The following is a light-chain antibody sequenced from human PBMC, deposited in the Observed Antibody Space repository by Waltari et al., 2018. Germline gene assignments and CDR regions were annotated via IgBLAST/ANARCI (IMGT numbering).Light chain of an antibody. CDR2: DVS. J-gene: IGLJ2*01. CDR3: SSYGVRTI. V-gene: IGLV2-14*03. CDR1: TSAIGNYHS. Sequence: QSALTQPASVSASTGQSITISCAGNTSAIGNYHSVSWYQQHPGKAPRLMIYDVSSRPSGVSNRFSGSKSGNTASLTISGLQAEDEADYYCSSYGVRTIFGGGTKLTVL.